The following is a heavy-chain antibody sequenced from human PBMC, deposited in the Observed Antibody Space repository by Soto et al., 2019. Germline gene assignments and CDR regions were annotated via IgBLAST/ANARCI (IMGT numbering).Heavy chain of an antibody. V-gene: IGHV3-53*01. CDR1: GFTVSSKY. CDR3: ARELPPDL. CDR2: IWSAGLT. J-gene: IGHJ5*02. Sequence: XGSLRLLCAASGFTVSSKYMNWVRQAPGKGLEWVSIIWSAGLTYYADSVRGRFTISRDISKNILFLQMNNLRAEDSAIYYCARELPPDLWGQGTLVTVSS. D-gene: IGHD1-26*01.